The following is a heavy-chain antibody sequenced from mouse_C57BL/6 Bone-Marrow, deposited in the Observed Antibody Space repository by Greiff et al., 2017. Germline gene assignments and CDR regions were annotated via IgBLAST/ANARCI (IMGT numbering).Heavy chain of an antibody. D-gene: IGHD1-1*01. CDR2: IYPGSGNT. J-gene: IGHJ2*01. V-gene: IGHV1-66*01. CDR3: AREVLRYLYYFDY. Sequence: QVQLKESGPELVKPGASVKISCKASGYSFTSYYIHWVKQRPGQGLEWIGWIYPGSGNTKYNEKFKGKATLTADTSSSTAYMQLSSLTSEDSAVYYCAREVLRYLYYFDYWGQGTTLTVSS. CDR1: GYSFTSYY.